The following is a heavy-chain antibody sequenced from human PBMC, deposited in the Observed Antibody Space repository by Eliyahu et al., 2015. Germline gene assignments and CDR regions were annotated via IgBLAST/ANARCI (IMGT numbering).Heavy chain of an antibody. CDR3: AILIAGAGGSGF. D-gene: IGHD2-15*01. V-gene: IGHV4-31*03. J-gene: IGHJ4*02. Sequence: QVQLQESGPGLVKPSETLSLTCPXSGGXFSSGNYHWNWIRQHPGKGLEWIGDISYTGITYRDPSLASRVSMSLDASKRQFSLSLSSVTAADTAVYYCAILIAGAGGSGFWGQGTLVTVSS. CDR1: GGXFSSGNYH. CDR2: ISYTGIT.